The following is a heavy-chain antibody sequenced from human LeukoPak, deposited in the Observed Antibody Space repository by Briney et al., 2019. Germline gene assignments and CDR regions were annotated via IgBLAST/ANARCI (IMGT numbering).Heavy chain of an antibody. CDR3: ARHRNSYAYAAFDI. CDR1: GYSFTDYW. J-gene: IGHJ3*02. D-gene: IGHD3-16*01. V-gene: IGHV5-51*01. Sequence: GESLKISCKGSGYSFTDYWIGWVRQMPGKGLEWMGIIYPGDSDTRYSPSFQGQVTISADKSLSTAYLQWSSLKASDTAMYYCARHRNSYAYAAFDIWGQGTMVTVSS. CDR2: IYPGDSDT.